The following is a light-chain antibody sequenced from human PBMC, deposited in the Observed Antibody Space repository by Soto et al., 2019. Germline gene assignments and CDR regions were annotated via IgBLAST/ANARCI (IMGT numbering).Light chain of an antibody. Sequence: QSALTQPASVPGSPGQSITISCTGNSSDVGGYNYVSWYQQHPGKAPKFMIYDVSNRPSGVSNRFSGSKSGNTASLTISGLHAEDEADYYCSSYTPSNTRQVVFGTGTKLTVL. CDR2: DVS. CDR3: SSYTPSNTRQVV. V-gene: IGLV2-14*01. J-gene: IGLJ1*01. CDR1: SSDVGGYNY.